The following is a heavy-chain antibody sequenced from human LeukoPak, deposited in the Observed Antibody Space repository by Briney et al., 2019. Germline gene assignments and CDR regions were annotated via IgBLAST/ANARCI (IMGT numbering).Heavy chain of an antibody. V-gene: IGHV1-18*01. CDR1: SYTFTSYG. Sequence: GASVKVACKASSYTFTSYGISWVRQAPGQGLEWMGWISAYNGNTNYAQKLQGRVTMTTDTSTSTAYMELRSLRSDDTAVYYCARLSMDYYDSSGLVDYWGQGTLVTVSS. J-gene: IGHJ4*02. CDR3: ARLSMDYYDSSGLVDY. D-gene: IGHD3-22*01. CDR2: ISAYNGNT.